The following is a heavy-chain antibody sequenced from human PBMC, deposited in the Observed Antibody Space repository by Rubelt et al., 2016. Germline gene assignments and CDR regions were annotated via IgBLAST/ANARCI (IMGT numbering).Heavy chain of an antibody. CDR3: AREVAVDGTAFDP. D-gene: IGHD6-19*01. J-gene: IGHJ5*02. Sequence: LQKPSETLSLTCSVSGASISSYYWSWIRQPPGKGLEWIASFYHTGSTTYTPSLKSRVTLSVDTSTNQFSLKVRSVTAADTAVYYCAREVAVDGTAFDPWGQGTLVTVSS. CDR2: FYHTGST. CDR1: GASISSYY. V-gene: IGHV4-59*01.